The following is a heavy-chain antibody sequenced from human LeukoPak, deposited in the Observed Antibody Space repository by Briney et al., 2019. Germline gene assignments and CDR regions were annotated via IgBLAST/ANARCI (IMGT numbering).Heavy chain of an antibody. CDR3: ARDNTPLRLFDY. CDR1: GXSFSGYY. V-gene: IGHV4-34*01. CDR2: INHSGST. D-gene: IGHD2/OR15-2a*01. Sequence: PSETLSLTCAVYGXSFSGYYGSWIRQPPGKGQEWIGEINHSGSTNYNPSLKSRVTISVDTSKNQFSLKLSSVTAADTAVYYCARDNTPLRLFDYWGQGILVTVSS. J-gene: IGHJ4*02.